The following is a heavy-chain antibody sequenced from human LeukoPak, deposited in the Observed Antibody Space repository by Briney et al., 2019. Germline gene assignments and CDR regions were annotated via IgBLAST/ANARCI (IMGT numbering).Heavy chain of an antibody. D-gene: IGHD2-2*01. CDR3: ARGIYCTSSSCYYYFDY. CDR1: AGSISGYY. V-gene: IGHV4-59*01. CDR2: IYYSGST. Sequence: TPQTMSLTCTVEAGSISGYYRSWIRQPPRKVMEWNGYIYYSGSTNYNPSLKSRVTISVDTSKNQFSLRLSSVTAADTAVYYCARGIYCTSSSCYYYFDYWGQGTLVTASS. J-gene: IGHJ4*02.